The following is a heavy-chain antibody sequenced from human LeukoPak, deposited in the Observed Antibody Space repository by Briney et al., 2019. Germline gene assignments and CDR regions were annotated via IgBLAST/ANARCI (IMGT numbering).Heavy chain of an antibody. J-gene: IGHJ4*02. CDR1: GGSISSSSYY. CDR2: IYYSGST. V-gene: IGHV4-39*07. D-gene: IGHD6-19*01. CDR3: ARKPQIKRYSSGWYVDY. Sequence: PSETLSLTCTVSGGSISSSSYYWGWIRQPPGKGLEWIGSIYYSGSTYYNPSLKSRVTISVDTSKNQFSLKLSSVTAADTAVYYCARKPQIKRYSSGWYVDYWGQGTLVTVSS.